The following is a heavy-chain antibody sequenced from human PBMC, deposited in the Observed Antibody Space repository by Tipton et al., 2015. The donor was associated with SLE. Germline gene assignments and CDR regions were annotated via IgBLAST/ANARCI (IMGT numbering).Heavy chain of an antibody. V-gene: IGHV4-61*02. CDR2: IYTSGST. CDR1: GGSISSGSYY. D-gene: IGHD3-22*01. J-gene: IGHJ4*02. CDR3: ARASTPNSYDCSGFYLSFYFDY. Sequence: TLSLTCTVSGGSISSGSYYWSWIRQPAGKGLEWIGRIYTSGSTNYNPSLKSRVTISVDTSKNQFSLKLSSVTAADTAVYYCARASTPNSYDCSGFYLSFYFDYWGQGTQVTVSP.